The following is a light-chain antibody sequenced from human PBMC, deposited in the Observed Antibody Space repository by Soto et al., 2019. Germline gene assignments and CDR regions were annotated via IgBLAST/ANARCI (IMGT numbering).Light chain of an antibody. Sequence: QSAPTQPRSVSGSPGQSVTISCTGTSSDVGGYNYVSWYQQYPGKAPKLMIYDVSKRPSGVPDRFSGSKSGNTASLTISGLQAEDEADYYCCSYAGIYTSVFGTGTKVTVL. CDR3: CSYAGIYTSV. V-gene: IGLV2-11*01. J-gene: IGLJ1*01. CDR2: DVS. CDR1: SSDVGGYNY.